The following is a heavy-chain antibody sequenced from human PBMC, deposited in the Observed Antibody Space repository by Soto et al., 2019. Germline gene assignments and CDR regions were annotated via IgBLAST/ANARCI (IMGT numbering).Heavy chain of an antibody. J-gene: IGHJ6*03. V-gene: IGHV1-18*01. D-gene: IGHD3-16*01. CDR2: ISAYNGNT. CDR3: ARVPRGELWPHKTYYYYYMDV. Sequence: QVQLVQSGAEVKKPGASVKVSCKASGYTFTSYGISWVRQAPGQGLEWMGWISAYNGNTNYAQKLQGRVTMTTDTSTSTAYMELRSLRSDDTAVYYCARVPRGELWPHKTYYYYYMDVWGKGTTVTVSS. CDR1: GYTFTSYG.